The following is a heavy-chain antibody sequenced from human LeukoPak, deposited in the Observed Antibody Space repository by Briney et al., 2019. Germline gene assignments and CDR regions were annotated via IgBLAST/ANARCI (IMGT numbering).Heavy chain of an antibody. D-gene: IGHD2-15*01. CDR1: GGTFSSCA. J-gene: IGHJ5*02. Sequence: ASVKVSCKASGGTFSSCAISWVRQAPGQGLEWMGGIIPIFGTANYAQKFQGRVTITTDESTSTAYMELSSLRSEDTAVYYCARDRVMVAATRVVPYNWFDPWGQGTLVTVSS. CDR2: IIPIFGTA. CDR3: ARDRVMVAATRVVPYNWFDP. V-gene: IGHV1-69*05.